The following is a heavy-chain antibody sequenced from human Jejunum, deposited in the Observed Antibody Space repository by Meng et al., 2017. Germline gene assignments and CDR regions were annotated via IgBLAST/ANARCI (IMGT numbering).Heavy chain of an antibody. V-gene: IGHV1-3*01. D-gene: IGHD5-24*01. CDR1: GYTFSYYA. CDR3: ARVEGDGYNCSYYYYGMDV. J-gene: IGHJ6*02. Sequence: ASAKVFCKASGYTFSYYAMHWVRQAPGQRPEWMGWINADSGNTKYSRNLQGRVSITRDTSTNTVYMELRSLRSEDTAIYYCARVEGDGYNCSYYYYGMDVWGQGTTVTVSS. CDR2: INADSGNT.